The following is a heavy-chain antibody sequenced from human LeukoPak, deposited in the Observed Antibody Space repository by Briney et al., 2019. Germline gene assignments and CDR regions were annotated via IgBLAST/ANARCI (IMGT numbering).Heavy chain of an antibody. V-gene: IGHV3-74*01. CDR3: GRGGAGLADY. Sequence: PGESLRLSCTVSGFTFSNYWMHWVRQAPGKGLVWVSRINPEETTINYADSVKGRFTISRDNAQSTLYLQMDSLRPEDSALYYCGRGGAGLADYWGPGTLVTVSS. J-gene: IGHJ4*02. CDR2: INPEETTI. CDR1: GFTFSNYW. D-gene: IGHD1-26*01.